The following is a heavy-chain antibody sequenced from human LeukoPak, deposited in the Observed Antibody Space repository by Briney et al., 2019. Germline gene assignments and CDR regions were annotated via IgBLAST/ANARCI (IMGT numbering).Heavy chain of an antibody. V-gene: IGHV1-18*01. CDR2: ISAYNGNT. CDR1: GYTFTSYG. J-gene: IGHJ4*02. D-gene: IGHD3-22*01. Sequence: ASVKVSCKASGYTFTSYGISWVRQAPGQGLEWMGRISAYNGNTNYAQKLQGRVTITTATSTSTAYMGLGGLGSGDPAVDYCARDKGTYYCDSSGYHFDYWGQGTLVTVSS. CDR3: ARDKGTYYCDSSGYHFDY.